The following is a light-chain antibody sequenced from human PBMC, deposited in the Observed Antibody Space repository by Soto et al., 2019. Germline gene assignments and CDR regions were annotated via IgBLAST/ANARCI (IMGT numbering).Light chain of an antibody. Sequence: QSVLTQPRSVSGSPGQSVTISCTGTNSDVGGYDYVSWYQQHAGKAPKLMIYDVTTRPSGVPDRFSGSKSGNTASLTISGVQAEDEADYHCCSYAGSYTDVFGTGTKLTVL. CDR3: CSYAGSYTDV. J-gene: IGLJ1*01. CDR1: NSDVGGYDY. CDR2: DVT. V-gene: IGLV2-11*01.